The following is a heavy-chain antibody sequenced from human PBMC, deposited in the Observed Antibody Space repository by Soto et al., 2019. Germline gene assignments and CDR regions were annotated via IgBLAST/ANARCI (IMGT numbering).Heavy chain of an antibody. CDR2: INAGNGNT. Sequence: QVQLVQSGAEVKKPGASVKVSCKASGYTFTSYAMHWVRQAPGQRLEWMGWINAGNGNTKYSQKFQGSVTITRDTSASTAYMELSSLRSEDTAVYYCARDSAAAYNWFDPWGQGTLVTVSS. CDR1: GYTFTSYA. J-gene: IGHJ5*02. CDR3: ARDSAAAYNWFDP. V-gene: IGHV1-3*01. D-gene: IGHD6-13*01.